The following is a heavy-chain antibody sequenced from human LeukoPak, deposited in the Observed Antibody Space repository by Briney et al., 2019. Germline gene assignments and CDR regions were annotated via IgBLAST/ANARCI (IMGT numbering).Heavy chain of an antibody. V-gene: IGHV3-7*01. CDR1: GFTFSSYW. CDR2: IKQDGSEK. D-gene: IGHD3-22*01. Sequence: QAGGSLRLSCAASGFTFSSYWMSWVRQAPGKGLEWVANIKQDGSEKYYVDSVKGRFTISRDNAKNSLYLQMNNLRAEDTAVYYCARDHYYDSSGPATPPIFDYWGQGTLVTVSS. J-gene: IGHJ4*02. CDR3: ARDHYYDSSGPATPPIFDY.